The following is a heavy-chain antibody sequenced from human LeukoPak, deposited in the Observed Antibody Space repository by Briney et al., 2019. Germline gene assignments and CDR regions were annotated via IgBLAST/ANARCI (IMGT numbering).Heavy chain of an antibody. CDR1: GYSFTSYW. CDR3: ARRNIEVAGNSFDY. D-gene: IGHD6-19*01. CDR2: IYPGDSNT. Sequence: GESLKISCKGFGYSFTSYWIGWVRQVPGKGLEWMGIIYPGDSNTRYSPSFQGQVTISADKSINTAYLQWSSLKASDTAMYYCARRNIEVAGNSFDYWGQGTLVTVSS. J-gene: IGHJ4*02. V-gene: IGHV5-51*01.